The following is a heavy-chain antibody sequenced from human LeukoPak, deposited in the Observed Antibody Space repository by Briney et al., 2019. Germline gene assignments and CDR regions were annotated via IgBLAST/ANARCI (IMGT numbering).Heavy chain of an antibody. CDR1: GFTFNDYY. V-gene: IGHV3-11*01. CDR3: ARDCSSTSCSDAFDI. J-gene: IGHJ3*02. Sequence: GGSLRLSCAASGFTFNDYYMSWIRQAPGKGLEWVSYISSSGSTIYYADSVKGRFTISRDNAKNSLYLQMNSLRAEDTAVYYCARDCSSTSCSDAFDIWGQGTMVTVSS. CDR2: ISSSGSTI. D-gene: IGHD2-2*01.